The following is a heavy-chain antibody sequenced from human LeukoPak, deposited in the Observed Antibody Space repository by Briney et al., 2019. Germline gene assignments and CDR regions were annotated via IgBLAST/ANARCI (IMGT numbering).Heavy chain of an antibody. J-gene: IGHJ4*02. D-gene: IGHD1-26*01. CDR3: ARDELLGLAYFDY. CDR2: INPNSGGT. CDR1: GYTFTGYH. Sequence: ASVKVSCKASGYTFTGYHMHWVRQAPGQGLEWMGWINPNSGGTNYAQKFQGRVTMTRDTSISTAYMELSRLRSDDTAVYYCARDELLGLAYFDYWGQGTLVTVSS. V-gene: IGHV1-2*02.